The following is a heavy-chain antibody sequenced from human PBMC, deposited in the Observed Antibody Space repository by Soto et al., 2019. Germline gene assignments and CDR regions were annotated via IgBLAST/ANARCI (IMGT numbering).Heavy chain of an antibody. V-gene: IGHV4-39*01. Sequence: PSETLSLTCTVSGGSISSSSYYWGWIRKPPGKGLEWIGSIYYSGSTYYNPSLKSRVTISVDTSKNQFSLKLSSVTAADTAVYYCARHSPSYYYGSGRDYYYYYGMDVWGQGTTVTVSS. CDR1: GGSISSSSYY. CDR2: IYYSGST. CDR3: ARHSPSYYYGSGRDYYYYYGMDV. J-gene: IGHJ6*02. D-gene: IGHD3-10*01.